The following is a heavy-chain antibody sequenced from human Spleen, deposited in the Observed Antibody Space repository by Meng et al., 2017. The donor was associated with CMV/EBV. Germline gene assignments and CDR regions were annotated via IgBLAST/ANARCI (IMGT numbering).Heavy chain of an antibody. J-gene: IGHJ4*02. Sequence: GESLKISCAASGFRFSSYSMNWVRQAPGKGLEWVSSISSSSSYIYYADSVKGRFTISRDNAKNPLYLQMNSLRAEDTAVYYCAKMSPIDYYGSGSYFAYWGQGTLVTVSS. CDR1: GFRFSSYS. D-gene: IGHD3-10*01. CDR3: AKMSPIDYYGSGSYFAY. CDR2: ISSSSSYI. V-gene: IGHV3-21*04.